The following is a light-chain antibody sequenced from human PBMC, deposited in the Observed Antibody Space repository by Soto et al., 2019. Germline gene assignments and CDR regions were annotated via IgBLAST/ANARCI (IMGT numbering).Light chain of an antibody. CDR1: QSISNW. CDR3: QQYDSYSPT. J-gene: IGKJ1*01. CDR2: DAS. Sequence: DIQMTQSPSTLSASVGDRVTITCRASQSISNWLAWYQQKPGRAPKFLIYDASSLESGVPSRFSGSGSGTEFTLTIISLQPDDFATYYCQQYDSYSPTFGQGTKVDIK. V-gene: IGKV1-5*01.